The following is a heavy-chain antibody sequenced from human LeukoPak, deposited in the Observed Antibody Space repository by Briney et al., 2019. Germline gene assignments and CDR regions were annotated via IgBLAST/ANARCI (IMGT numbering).Heavy chain of an antibody. CDR1: GFTFSSYS. Sequence: PGGSLRLSCAASGFTFSSYSMNWVRQAPGKGLEWVSSISSSSSYIYYADSVKGRFTISRDNAKNSLYLQMNSLRAEDTAVYYCARVKSGYYDILIGEIDYWGQGTLVTVSS. J-gene: IGHJ4*02. D-gene: IGHD3-9*01. V-gene: IGHV3-21*01. CDR3: ARVKSGYYDILIGEIDY. CDR2: ISSSSSYI.